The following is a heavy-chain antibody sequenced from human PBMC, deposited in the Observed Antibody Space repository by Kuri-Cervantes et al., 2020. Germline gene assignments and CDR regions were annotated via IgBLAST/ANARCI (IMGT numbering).Heavy chain of an antibody. D-gene: IGHD3-10*01. Sequence: SETLSLTCTVSGGSISGYSWSWIRQPPGKGLEWIGYIYHSGSTYYNPSLKSRVTISVDRSKNQFSLKLSSVTAADTAVYYCARVAGSGSYSKGDDAFDIWGQGTMVTVSS. CDR3: ARVAGSGSYSKGDDAFDI. CDR1: GGSISGYS. V-gene: IGHV4-30-2*01. CDR2: IYHSGST. J-gene: IGHJ3*02.